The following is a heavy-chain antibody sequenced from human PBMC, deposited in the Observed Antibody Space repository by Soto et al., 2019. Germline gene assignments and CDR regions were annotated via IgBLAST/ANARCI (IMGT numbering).Heavy chain of an antibody. CDR2: IYTSGST. V-gene: IGHV4-4*07. Sequence: SETLSLTCTVSGGSISSYYLSWIRQPAGKGLEWIGRIYTSGSTNYNPSLKSRVTMSVDTSKNQFSLKLSSVTAADTAVYYCARDYRAARPTFGYYYYGMDVWGQGTTVTVS. CDR3: ARDYRAARPTFGYYYYGMDV. J-gene: IGHJ6*02. D-gene: IGHD6-6*01. CDR1: GGSISSYY.